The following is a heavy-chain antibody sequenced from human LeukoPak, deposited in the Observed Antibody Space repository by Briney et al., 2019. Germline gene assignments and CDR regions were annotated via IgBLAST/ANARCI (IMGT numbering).Heavy chain of an antibody. CDR1: GFTFSSYR. Sequence: GGSLRLSCAASGFTFSSYRMNWVRQAPGKGLEWISYISINNRTIYYADSVKGRFTISRDQANNTLYLQMNTLRDEDTAVYYCARGPRYSFYWGQGTLVSVSS. CDR2: ISINNRTI. CDR3: ARGPRYSFY. J-gene: IGHJ4*02. D-gene: IGHD6-13*01. V-gene: IGHV3-48*02.